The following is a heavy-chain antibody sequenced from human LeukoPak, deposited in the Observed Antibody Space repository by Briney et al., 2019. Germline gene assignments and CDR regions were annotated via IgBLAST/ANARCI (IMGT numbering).Heavy chain of an antibody. V-gene: IGHV3-23*01. CDR3: AKDRRYSYGYDF. CDR2: ISGSNT. J-gene: IGHJ4*02. CDR1: GFTISSDA. D-gene: IGHD5-18*01. Sequence: GGSLRLSCAASGFTISSDALTWVRLAPGKGLECVSGISGSNTYYAESVKGRFTISRDDSNNMLYLQMNSLRAEDTAVYYCAKDRRYSYGYDFWGQGTLVTVSS.